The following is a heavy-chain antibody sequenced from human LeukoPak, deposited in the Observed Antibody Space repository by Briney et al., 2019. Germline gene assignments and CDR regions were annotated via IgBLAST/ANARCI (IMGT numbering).Heavy chain of an antibody. Sequence: SVKVSCKASGGTFSSYAISWVRQAPGQGLEWMGRIIPILGIANYAQKFQGRVTITADKSTSTAYMELSSPRSEDTAVYYCARAILTPGTTYYYGSGSYYKDYWGQGTLVTVSS. CDR2: IIPILGIA. J-gene: IGHJ4*02. CDR3: ARAILTPGTTYYYGSGSYYKDY. D-gene: IGHD3-10*01. V-gene: IGHV1-69*04. CDR1: GGTFSSYA.